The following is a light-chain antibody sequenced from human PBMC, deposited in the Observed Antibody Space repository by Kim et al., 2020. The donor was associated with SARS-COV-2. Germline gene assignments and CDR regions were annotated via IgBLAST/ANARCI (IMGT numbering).Light chain of an antibody. V-gene: IGKV1-39*01. CDR2: AAS. J-gene: IGKJ1*01. Sequence: ASVGDRVTITWRASQTIDRYLHWYQQKPGKAPSLLIYAASTVPSGVPSRCSGSGAGKEFTLTSTGLQPEDFASYYCHQTYVTPWTFGQGTKVDIK. CDR1: QTIDRY. CDR3: HQTYVTPWT.